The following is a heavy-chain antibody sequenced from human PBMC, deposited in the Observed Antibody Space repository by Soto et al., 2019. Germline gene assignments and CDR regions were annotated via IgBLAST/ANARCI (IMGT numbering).Heavy chain of an antibody. Sequence: QVQLVESGGGVVQPGRSLRLSCAASGFTFSSYAMHWVRQAPGKGLEWVAVISYDGSNKYYADSVKGRFTISRDNSKNTMYLQMNSLRAEDTAVYYCARGTVTPSYYCGMDVWGQGTTVTVSS. J-gene: IGHJ6*02. CDR3: ARGTVTPSYYCGMDV. D-gene: IGHD4-17*01. CDR1: GFTFSSYA. CDR2: ISYDGSNK. V-gene: IGHV3-30-3*01.